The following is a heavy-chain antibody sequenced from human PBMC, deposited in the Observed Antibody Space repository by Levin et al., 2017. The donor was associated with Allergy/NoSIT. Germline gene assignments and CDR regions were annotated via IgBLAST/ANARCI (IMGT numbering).Heavy chain of an antibody. V-gene: IGHV4-31*03. D-gene: IGHD3-22*01. J-gene: IGHJ4*02. CDR2: IYYTGST. CDR1: GASISSGGYY. CDR3: ARSVGNGYLSNFDY. Sequence: SETLSLTCTVSGASISSGGYYWAWIRQLPGKGLEWIGYIYYTGSTYYNPSLKSRTHISVDTSKNEFALKMNLLTDADTAVYYCARSVGNGYLSNFDYWGQGTLVTVSS.